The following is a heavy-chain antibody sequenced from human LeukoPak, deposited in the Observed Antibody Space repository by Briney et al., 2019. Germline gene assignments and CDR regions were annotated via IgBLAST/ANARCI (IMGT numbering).Heavy chain of an antibody. V-gene: IGHV3-30*18. CDR1: GFIFRTFG. J-gene: IGHJ4*02. CDR2: ISYDGSNK. Sequence: GGSLRLSCAASGFIFRTFGMHWVRQAPGKGLEWVAVISYDGSNKYYADSVKGRFTISRDNSKNTLYLQMNSLRAEDTAVYYCAKAGLLWFGELNYWGQGTLVTVSS. D-gene: IGHD3-10*01. CDR3: AKAGLLWFGELNY.